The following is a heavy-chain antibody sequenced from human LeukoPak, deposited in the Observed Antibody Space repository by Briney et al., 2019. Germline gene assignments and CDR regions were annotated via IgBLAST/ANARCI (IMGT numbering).Heavy chain of an antibody. Sequence: SETLSLTCTVSGGSISSYYWSWIRQPPGKGLEWIGYIYYSGSTNYNPSPKSRVTISVDTSKNQFSLKLSSVTAADTAVYYCARGAGTTGAFDIWGQGTMVTVSS. V-gene: IGHV4-59*01. CDR1: GGSISSYY. CDR2: IYYSGST. D-gene: IGHD1-1*01. CDR3: ARGAGTTGAFDI. J-gene: IGHJ3*02.